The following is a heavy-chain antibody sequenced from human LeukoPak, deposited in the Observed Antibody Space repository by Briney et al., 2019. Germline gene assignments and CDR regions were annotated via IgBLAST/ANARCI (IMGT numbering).Heavy chain of an antibody. D-gene: IGHD3-3*01. CDR1: GFTFSSYS. V-gene: IGHV3-48*04. J-gene: IGHJ3*02. Sequence: GGSLRLSCAASGFTFSSYSMNWVRQAPGKGLEWVSYISSSSSTIYYADSVKGRFTISRDNAKNSLYLQMNSLRAEDTAVYYCATLTYDFWREADAFDIWGQGTMVTVSS. CDR3: ATLTYDFWREADAFDI. CDR2: ISSSSSTI.